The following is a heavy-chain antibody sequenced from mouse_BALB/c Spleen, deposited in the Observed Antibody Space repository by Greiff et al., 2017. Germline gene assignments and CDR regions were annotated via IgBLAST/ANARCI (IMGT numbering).Heavy chain of an antibody. V-gene: IGHV1-9*01. CDR3: ASERTGYDSQFAY. J-gene: IGHJ3*01. D-gene: IGHD2-4*01. Sequence: QVQLQQSGAELMKPGASVKISCKATGYTFSSYWIEWVKQRPGHGLEWIGEILPGSGSTNYNEKFKGKATFTADTSSNTAYMQLSSLTSEDSAVYYCASERTGYDSQFAYWGQGTLVTVSA. CDR2: ILPGSGST. CDR1: GYTFSSYW.